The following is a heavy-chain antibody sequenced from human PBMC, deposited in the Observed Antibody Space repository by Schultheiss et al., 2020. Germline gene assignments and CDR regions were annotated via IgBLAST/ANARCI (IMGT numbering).Heavy chain of an antibody. CDR2: IYYSGST. D-gene: IGHD5-18*01. V-gene: IGHV4-61*01. CDR3: ARDEEQLWFNY. J-gene: IGHJ4*02. Sequence: SQTLSLTCTVSGGSVSSGSYYWSWIRQPPGKGLEWIGYIYYSGSTNYNPSLKSRVTISVDTSKNQFSLKLSSVTAADTAVYYCARDEEQLWFNYWGQGTLGTVSS. CDR1: GGSVSSGSYY.